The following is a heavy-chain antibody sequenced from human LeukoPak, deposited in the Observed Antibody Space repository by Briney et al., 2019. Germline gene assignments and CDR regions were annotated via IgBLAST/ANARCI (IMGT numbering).Heavy chain of an antibody. CDR2: TNSDGTIT. CDR1: GFAFNAYW. V-gene: IGHV3-74*01. CDR3: ARSDYCDY. Sequence: PGGSLRLSCAASGFAFNAYWMHWVRQAPGKGLVWVSRTNSDGTITTYADSVKGRFPISRDNAKNTLYLQMSSLRAEDTAVYYCARSDYCDYWGQGTLVTVSS. J-gene: IGHJ4*02.